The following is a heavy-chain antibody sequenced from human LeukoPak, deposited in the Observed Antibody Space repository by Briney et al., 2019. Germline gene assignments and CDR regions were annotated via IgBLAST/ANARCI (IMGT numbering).Heavy chain of an antibody. D-gene: IGHD3-3*01. V-gene: IGHV3-7*01. Sequence: GGSLGLSCAASGFSFSSYAMSWVRQAPGKGLEWVANIKQDGSEKYYVDSVKGRFTISRDNAKNSLYLQMNSLRAEDTAVYYCARVLRFLEWLPMDVWGKGTTVTVSS. CDR3: ARVLRFLEWLPMDV. J-gene: IGHJ6*04. CDR2: IKQDGSEK. CDR1: GFSFSSYA.